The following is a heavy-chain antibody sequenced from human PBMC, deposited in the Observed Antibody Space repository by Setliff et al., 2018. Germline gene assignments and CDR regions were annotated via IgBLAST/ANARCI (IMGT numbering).Heavy chain of an antibody. J-gene: IGHJ4*02. CDR1: GGSFSTYF. D-gene: IGHD3-10*01. Sequence: PSETLSLTCAVYGGSFSTYFWSWIRQPPGKGLEWIGEISHSGSTNYNPSLKSRISISVDTSKRQFSLKLSSVTAADTAVYYCRQWFGELSRDYWGPGTLVTVSS. CDR2: ISHSGST. V-gene: IGHV4-34*03. CDR3: RQWFGELSRDY.